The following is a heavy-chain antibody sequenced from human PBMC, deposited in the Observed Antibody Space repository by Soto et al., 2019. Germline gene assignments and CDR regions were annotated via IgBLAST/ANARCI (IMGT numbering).Heavy chain of an antibody. CDR3: ARVYCSSTSCYVGDY. V-gene: IGHV3-72*01. CDR2: TRNKANSYTT. CDR1: GFTFSDHY. Sequence: EVQLVESGGGLVQPGGSLRLSCAASGFTFSDHYMDWVRQAPGKGLEWVGRTRNKANSYTTEYAASVRGRFTISRDDSKHSLYLKMNSLKPEDTAVYYCARVYCSSTSCYVGDYWGQGTLVTVSS. J-gene: IGHJ4*02. D-gene: IGHD2-2*01.